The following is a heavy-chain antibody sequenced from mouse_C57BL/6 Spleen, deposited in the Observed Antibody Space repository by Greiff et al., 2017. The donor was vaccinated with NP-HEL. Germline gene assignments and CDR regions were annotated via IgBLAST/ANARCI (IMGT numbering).Heavy chain of an antibody. J-gene: IGHJ2*01. CDR1: GFTFSSYA. CDR2: ISDGGSYT. V-gene: IGHV5-4*01. CDR3: ARDQGKQLRLRSYFDY. Sequence: EVMLVESGGGLVKPGGSLKLSCAASGFTFSSYAMSWVRQTPEKRLEWVATISDGGSYTYYPDNVKGRFTISRDNAKNNLYLQMSHLKSEDTAMYYCARDQGKQLRLRSYFDYWGQGTTLTVSS. D-gene: IGHD3-2*02.